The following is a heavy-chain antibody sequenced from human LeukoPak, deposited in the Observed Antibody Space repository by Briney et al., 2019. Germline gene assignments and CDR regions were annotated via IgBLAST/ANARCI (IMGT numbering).Heavy chain of an antibody. D-gene: IGHD4-17*01. V-gene: IGHV4-39*01. CDR1: GGSINRSYYY. Sequence: SGTLSLTCTVSGGSINRSYYYWGWIRQPPGKGLEWIGSIYYSGNTYYNPSLKSRVTISVDTSKNQFSLKLSSVTAADTAVYYCARLMTTVTSEYWGQGTLVTVSS. CDR2: IYYSGNT. CDR3: ARLMTTVTSEY. J-gene: IGHJ4*02.